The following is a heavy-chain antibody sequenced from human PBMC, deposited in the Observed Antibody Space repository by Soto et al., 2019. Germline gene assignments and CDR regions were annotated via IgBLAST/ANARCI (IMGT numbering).Heavy chain of an antibody. CDR2: IWYDGSDK. D-gene: IGHD6-13*01. J-gene: IGHJ4*02. V-gene: IGHV3-33*01. CDR3: VSDLSPWQQPGLGS. CDR1: GFTFSSYG. Sequence: QVQLEESGGGVVQPGRSLRLSCAASGFTFSSYGMHWVRQAPGKGLEWVALIWYDGSDKYYADSVEGRFTISRDNFGNILYLHMNTLRAEDTAVYYCVSDLSPWQQPGLGSWGQGTLVTVSS.